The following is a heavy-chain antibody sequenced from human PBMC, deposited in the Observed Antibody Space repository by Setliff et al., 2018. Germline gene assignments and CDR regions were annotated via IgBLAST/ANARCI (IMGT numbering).Heavy chain of an antibody. V-gene: IGHV4-39*07. CDR1: GGSISSSSYY. D-gene: IGHD3-3*01. CDR3: ARDGGRTIFGVAEGSDY. Sequence: SETLSLTCTVSGGSISSSSYYWGWIRQPPGKGLEWIGSIYYSGSTYYNPSLKSRVTISVDTSKNQFSLKLSSVTAADTAVYYCARDGGRTIFGVAEGSDYWGQGTLVTVSS. CDR2: IYYSGST. J-gene: IGHJ4*02.